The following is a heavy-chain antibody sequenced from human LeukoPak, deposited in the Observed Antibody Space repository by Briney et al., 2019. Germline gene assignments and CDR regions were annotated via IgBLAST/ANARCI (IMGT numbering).Heavy chain of an antibody. CDR3: IVVVVPAAVWQFDF. Sequence: PGRSLRLSCAASGFTFSSYGMHWVRQAPGRGLEGAAIIWPDENRKLYADSVKGRFTISRDNSKSTVYLEMNSLRVEDTAVYHCIVVVVPAAVWQFDFWGQGTPVIVSS. CDR1: GFTFSSYG. D-gene: IGHD2-15*01. J-gene: IGHJ5*01. V-gene: IGHV3-33*03. CDR2: IWPDENRK.